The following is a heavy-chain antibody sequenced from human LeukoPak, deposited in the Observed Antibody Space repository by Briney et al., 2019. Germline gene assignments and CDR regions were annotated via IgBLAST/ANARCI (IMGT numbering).Heavy chain of an antibody. CDR1: GGSFSGYY. CDR2: IYHRGST. Sequence: SETLSLTCAVYGGSFSGYYWSWIRQPPGKGLEWIGEIYHRGSTSYNPSLKSRVTISVDTSKNQFSLKLNSVTAADTAVYYCARARIAAPLDWGQGTLVTVSS. J-gene: IGHJ4*02. V-gene: IGHV4-34*01. D-gene: IGHD6-6*01. CDR3: ARARIAAPLD.